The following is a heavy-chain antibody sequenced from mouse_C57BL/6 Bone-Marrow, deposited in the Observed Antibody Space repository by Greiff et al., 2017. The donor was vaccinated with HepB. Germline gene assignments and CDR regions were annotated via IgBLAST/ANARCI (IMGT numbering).Heavy chain of an antibody. J-gene: IGHJ4*01. CDR1: GYTFTDYY. Sequence: VQLQQSGPVLVKPGASVKMSCKASGYTFTDYYMNWVKQSHGKSLEWIGVINPYNGGTSYNQKFKGKATLTVDKSSSTAYMELNSLTSEDSAVYYCARKGGFTMVTTGAMDYWGQGTSVTVSS. D-gene: IGHD2-2*01. V-gene: IGHV1-19*01. CDR3: ARKGGFTMVTTGAMDY. CDR2: INPYNGGT.